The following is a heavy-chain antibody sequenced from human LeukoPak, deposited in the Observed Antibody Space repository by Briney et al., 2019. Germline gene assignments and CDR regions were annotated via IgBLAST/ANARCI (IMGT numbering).Heavy chain of an antibody. D-gene: IGHD3-22*01. V-gene: IGHV3-11*04. CDR3: ARVGPRDYYDSSGPLDY. CDR1: GFTFSDYY. Sequence: GGSLRLSCAASGFTFSDYYMSWIRQAPGKGLEWVSYISSSGSTIYYADSVKGRFTISRDNAKNSLYLQMGSLRAEDMAVYYCARVGPRDYYDSSGPLDYWGQGTLVTVSS. CDR2: ISSSGSTI. J-gene: IGHJ4*02.